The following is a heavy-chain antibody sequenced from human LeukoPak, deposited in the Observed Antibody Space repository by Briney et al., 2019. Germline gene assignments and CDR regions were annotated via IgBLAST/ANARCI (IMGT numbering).Heavy chain of an antibody. J-gene: IGHJ3*02. CDR1: GYTFTGYY. CDR3: ARDCSSTSCHHDAFDI. D-gene: IGHD2-2*01. CDR2: INPNSGGT. V-gene: IGHV1-2*06. Sequence: ASVEVSCKASGYTFTGYYMHWVRQAPGQGLEWMGRINPNSGGTNYAQKFQGRVTMTRDTSISTAYMELSRLRSDDTAVYYCARDCSSTSCHHDAFDIWGQGTMVTVSS.